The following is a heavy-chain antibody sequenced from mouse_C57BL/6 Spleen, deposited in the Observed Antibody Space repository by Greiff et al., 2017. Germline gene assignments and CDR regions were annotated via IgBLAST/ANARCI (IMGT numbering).Heavy chain of an antibody. CDR1: GYTFTDYY. CDR2: INPNYGGT. Sequence: EVQLQQSGPELVKPGASVKISCKASGYTFTDYYMNWVKQSHGKSLEWIGDINPNYGGTSYNQKFKGKATLTVDKSSSTAYMKLRSLTSEDSAVYGCAKGDCPCDAMDYWGQGTSVTVSS. J-gene: IGHJ4*01. CDR3: AKGDCPCDAMDY. D-gene: IGHD2-13*01. V-gene: IGHV1-26*01.